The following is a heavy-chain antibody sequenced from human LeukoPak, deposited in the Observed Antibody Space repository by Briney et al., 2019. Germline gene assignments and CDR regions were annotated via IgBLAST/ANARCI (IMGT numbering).Heavy chain of an antibody. Sequence: SETLSLTCSVSGGSINSGYWSWIRQPPGKGLEWIGLLYPSGSTNYNPSLKSRVTISVDTSRTQFSLKLSSMTAADTSVYYCAGGHYPLEYWGQGTLVTVSS. CDR1: GGSINSGY. V-gene: IGHV4-59*01. CDR2: LYPSGST. J-gene: IGHJ4*02. D-gene: IGHD1-26*01. CDR3: AGGHYPLEY.